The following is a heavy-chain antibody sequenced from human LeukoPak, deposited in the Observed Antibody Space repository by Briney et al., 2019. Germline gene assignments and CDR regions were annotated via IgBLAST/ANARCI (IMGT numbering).Heavy chain of an antibody. Sequence: GGSLRLSCAVSGFSFSSDWMSWVRQTPGKGLEWVAYINQDGTEKGYVDSVKGRFTISRDNSKNTLYLQMNSLRAEDTAVYYCARWDDYGDPESNYWGQGTLVTVSS. CDR3: ARWDDYGDPESNY. D-gene: IGHD4-17*01. CDR2: INQDGTEK. J-gene: IGHJ4*02. V-gene: IGHV3-7*01. CDR1: GFSFSSDW.